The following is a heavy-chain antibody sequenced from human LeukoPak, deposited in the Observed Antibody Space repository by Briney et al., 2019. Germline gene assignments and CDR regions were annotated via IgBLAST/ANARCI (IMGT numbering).Heavy chain of an antibody. CDR3: AKDVSWGAYEN. V-gene: IGHV3-23*01. Sequence: GGSLRLSCAASGFGFSGFGMSWVRQAPGKGLEWVSGIIGSGATTYYVDSVKGRFTISRDNSRNTLYLQMNSLRAEDTAVYYCAKDVSWGAYENWGQGTLVTVSS. D-gene: IGHD3-16*01. CDR2: IIGSGATT. CDR1: GFGFSGFG. J-gene: IGHJ4*02.